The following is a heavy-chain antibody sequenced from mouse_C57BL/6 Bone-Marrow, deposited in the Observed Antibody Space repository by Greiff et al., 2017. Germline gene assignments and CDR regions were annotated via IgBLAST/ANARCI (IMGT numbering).Heavy chain of an antibody. CDR1: GFTFSSYA. CDR3: TRESTMITTGYYYAMDY. Sequence: EVQRVESGEGLVKPGGSLKLSCAASGFTFSSYAMSWVRQTPEKRLEWVAYISSGGDYIYYADTVKGRFTISRDNARNTLYLQMSSLKSEDTAMYYCTRESTMITTGYYYAMDYWGQGTSVTVSS. J-gene: IGHJ4*01. V-gene: IGHV5-9-1*02. D-gene: IGHD2-4*01. CDR2: ISSGGDYI.